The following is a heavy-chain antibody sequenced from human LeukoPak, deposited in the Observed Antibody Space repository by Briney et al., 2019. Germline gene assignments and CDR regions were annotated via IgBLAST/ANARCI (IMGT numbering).Heavy chain of an antibody. Sequence: GDSVKVSCKASGYTFTNYGISWVRQAPGQGLEWMGWISAYNGNTNYAQKFQGRVTMTRNTSISTAYMELSSLRSEDTAVYYCARPYDSSGYSLDYWSQGTLVTVSS. D-gene: IGHD3-22*01. V-gene: IGHV1-18*01. CDR2: ISAYNGNT. CDR1: GYTFTNYG. J-gene: IGHJ4*02. CDR3: ARPYDSSGYSLDY.